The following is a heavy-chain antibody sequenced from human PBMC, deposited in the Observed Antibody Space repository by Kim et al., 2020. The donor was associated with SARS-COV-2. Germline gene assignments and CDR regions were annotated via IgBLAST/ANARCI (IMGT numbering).Heavy chain of an antibody. CDR3: ARGWGSSWYEAFYYYYGMDV. V-gene: IGHV1-8*01. Sequence: ASVKVSCKASGYTFTSYDINWVRQATGQGLEWMGWMNPNSGNTGYAQKFQGRVTMTRNTSISTAYMELSSLRSEDTAVYYCARGWGSSWYEAFYYYYGMDVWGQGTTVTVSS. D-gene: IGHD6-13*01. CDR1: GYTFTSYD. CDR2: MNPNSGNT. J-gene: IGHJ6*02.